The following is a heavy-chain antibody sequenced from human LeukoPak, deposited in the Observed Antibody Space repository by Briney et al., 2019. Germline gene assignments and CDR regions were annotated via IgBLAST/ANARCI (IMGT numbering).Heavy chain of an antibody. CDR2: ISSSGSTT. CDR3: ARVSVAVAGTFDY. CDR1: GFTFSDYY. V-gene: IGHV3-11*01. D-gene: IGHD6-19*01. J-gene: IGHJ4*02. Sequence: PGGSLRLSCAASGFTFSDYYMSWIRQAPGKGLEWVSYISSSGSTTYYADSVKGRFTISRDNAKNSLYLQMNSLRAEDTAVYYCARVSVAVAGTFDYWGQGTLVTVSS.